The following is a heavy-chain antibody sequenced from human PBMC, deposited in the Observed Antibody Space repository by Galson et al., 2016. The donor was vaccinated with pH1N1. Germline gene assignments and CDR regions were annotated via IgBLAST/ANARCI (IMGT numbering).Heavy chain of an antibody. CDR3: ARLSGSRWLDP. J-gene: IGHJ5*02. Sequence: QSGAEVKEPGASVKVSCKASGYMFTSYGITWVRQAPGQGLEWMGLISGYNGNTNYAQKFRGRLTMTTDTSTTTAYMELRSLRSDDTAFYYCARLSGSRWLDPWGQGTLVTVSS. V-gene: IGHV1-18*01. D-gene: IGHD3-10*01. CDR2: ISGYNGNT. CDR1: GYMFTSYG.